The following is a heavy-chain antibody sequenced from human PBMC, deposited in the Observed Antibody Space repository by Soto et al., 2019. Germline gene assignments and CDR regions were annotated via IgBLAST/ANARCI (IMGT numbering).Heavy chain of an antibody. J-gene: IGHJ5*02. D-gene: IGHD1-26*01. Sequence: SETLSLTCTVSGGSISSSSYYWGWIRQPPGKGLEWIGSIYYSGSTYYNPSLKSRVTISVDTSKNQFSLKLSSVTAADTAVYYCARHGKVGATRNWFDPWGQGTLVTVSX. CDR3: ARHGKVGATRNWFDP. V-gene: IGHV4-39*01. CDR1: GGSISSSSYY. CDR2: IYYSGST.